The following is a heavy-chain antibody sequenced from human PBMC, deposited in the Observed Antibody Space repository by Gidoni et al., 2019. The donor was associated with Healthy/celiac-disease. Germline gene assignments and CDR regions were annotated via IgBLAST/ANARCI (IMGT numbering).Heavy chain of an antibody. V-gene: IGHV3-66*02. D-gene: IGHD1-26*01. Sequence: EVQLVESGGGLVQPGGSLRLSCAASGFTVSSNYMSWVRQAPGKGLEWVSVIYSGGSTYYADSVKGRFTISRDNSKNTLYLQMNSLRAEDTAVYYCARDGGVGATESFDYWGQGTLVTVSS. CDR2: IYSGGST. J-gene: IGHJ4*02. CDR1: GFTVSSNY. CDR3: ARDGGVGATESFDY.